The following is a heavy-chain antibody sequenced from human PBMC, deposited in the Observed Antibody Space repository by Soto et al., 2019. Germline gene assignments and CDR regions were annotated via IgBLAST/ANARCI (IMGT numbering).Heavy chain of an antibody. CDR3: ARVIITATGTSGFDS. D-gene: IGHD6-13*01. V-gene: IGHV4-30-4*01. CDR2: VYYSESA. Sequence: QVQLQESGPGLVKPSQTLSLTCTVSGGSIRSSDYYCSWIRQPPGKGLEWIGYVYYSESAYYNPSLQSRGFISIDTSKNQFSLTLSSVTAADTAVYYCARVIITATGTSGFDSWGQGTLVTVSS. J-gene: IGHJ4*02. CDR1: GGSIRSSDYY.